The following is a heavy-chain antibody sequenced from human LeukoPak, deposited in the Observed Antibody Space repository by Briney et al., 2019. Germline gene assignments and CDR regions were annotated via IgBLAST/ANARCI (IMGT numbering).Heavy chain of an antibody. Sequence: ASVKVSCKTSGYTFTNFYMHWVRQAPGQGLEWMGWINPNSDDTDLAQKFQGRVTMTTDTSRSTAYMEMRRLRSDDTAVYFCARDSSSNWDGNWFDPRGQGTLVTVAS. D-gene: IGHD6-13*01. V-gene: IGHV1-2*02. CDR3: ARDSSSNWDGNWFDP. J-gene: IGHJ5*02. CDR1: GYTFTNFY. CDR2: INPNSDDT.